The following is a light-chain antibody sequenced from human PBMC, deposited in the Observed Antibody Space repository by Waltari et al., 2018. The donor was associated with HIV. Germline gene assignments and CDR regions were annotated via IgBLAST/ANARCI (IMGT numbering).Light chain of an antibody. CDR2: DVN. V-gene: IGLV2-11*01. Sequence: QSALTQPRSVSGSPGQSVTISCTGTSSDVGAYNYVSWYQQHPGKAPKLMIYDVNKRPSGVPARFSCSKSGNTASLTISGLQAEDEADYYCCSYAGSYTYFFGTGTKVTVL. J-gene: IGLJ1*01. CDR3: CSYAGSYTYF. CDR1: SSDVGAYNY.